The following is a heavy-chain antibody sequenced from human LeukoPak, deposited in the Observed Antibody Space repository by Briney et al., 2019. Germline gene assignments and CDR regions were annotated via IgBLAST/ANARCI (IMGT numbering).Heavy chain of an antibody. CDR3: AREQRITMVRGFTTTYYFDY. Sequence: PGGSPRLSCAASGFTFSSYGMHWVRQAPGKGLEWVAVIWYDGSNKYYADSVKGRFTISRDNSKNTLYLQMNSLRAEDTAVYYCAREQRITMVRGFTTTYYFDYWGQGTLVTVSS. J-gene: IGHJ4*02. CDR1: GFTFSSYG. D-gene: IGHD3-10*01. CDR2: IWYDGSNK. V-gene: IGHV3-33*01.